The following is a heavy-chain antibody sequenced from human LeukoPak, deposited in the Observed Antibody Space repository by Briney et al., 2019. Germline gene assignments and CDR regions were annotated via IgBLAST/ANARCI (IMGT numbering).Heavy chain of an antibody. J-gene: IGHJ4*02. V-gene: IGHV4-39*01. CDR3: ARQCSSSWHSYFYREYLSDY. CDR1: GGSISSSSYY. D-gene: IGHD6-13*01. CDR2: IYYSGST. Sequence: SETLSLTCTVSGGSISSSSYYWGWIRQPPGKGLEWIGSIYYSGSTYYNPSLKSRVTISVDTSKNQFSLKLSSVTAADTAVYYCARQCSSSWHSYFYREYLSDYWGQGTLVTVSS.